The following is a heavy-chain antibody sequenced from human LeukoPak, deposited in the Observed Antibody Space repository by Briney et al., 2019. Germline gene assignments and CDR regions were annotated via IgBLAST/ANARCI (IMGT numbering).Heavy chain of an antibody. D-gene: IGHD6-19*01. Sequence: GGSLRLSCAASGFTVSSSYMSWVRQAPGKGLEWVSVIYSSGNTYYADSAKGRFTITIDNSKNTLYLQMNSLRAEDTAVYYCVRAGSGWFGGLHWGQGTQVTVSS. CDR1: GFTVSSSY. V-gene: IGHV3-53*01. J-gene: IGHJ4*02. CDR2: IYSSGNT. CDR3: VRAGSGWFGGLH.